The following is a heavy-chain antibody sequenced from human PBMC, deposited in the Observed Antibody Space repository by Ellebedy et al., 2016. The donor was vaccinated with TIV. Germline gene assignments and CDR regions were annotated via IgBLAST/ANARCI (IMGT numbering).Heavy chain of an antibody. J-gene: IGHJ6*03. D-gene: IGHD6-6*01. V-gene: IGHV1-18*01. CDR1: GHTFTSFG. Sequence: ASVKVSXKASGHTFTSFGLSWVRQAPGQGLEWMGWISAYNGDINYAQNFQGRVAMTTDTATSTVYVDLRSLRSDDTAVYYCARVSVDVVIGYHYFYMDIWGKGTTVTVSS. CDR2: ISAYNGDI. CDR3: ARVSVDVVIGYHYFYMDI.